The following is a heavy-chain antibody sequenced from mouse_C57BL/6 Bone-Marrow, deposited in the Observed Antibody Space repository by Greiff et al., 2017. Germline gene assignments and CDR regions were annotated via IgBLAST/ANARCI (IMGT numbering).Heavy chain of an antibody. V-gene: IGHV5-4*01. CDR3: ARDRGTTALGDV. CDR2: ISDGGSYT. CDR1: GFTFSSYA. D-gene: IGHD1-2*01. J-gene: IGHJ1*03. Sequence: DVHLVESGGGLVKPGGSLKLSCAASGFTFSSYAMSWVRQTPEKRLEWVATISDGGSYTYYPDNVKGRFTISRDNAKNNLYLQMSHLKSEDTAMYYCARDRGTTALGDVWGTGTTVTVSS.